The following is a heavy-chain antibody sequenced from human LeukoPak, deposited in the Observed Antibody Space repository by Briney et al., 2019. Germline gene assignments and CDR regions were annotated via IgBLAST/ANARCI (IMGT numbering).Heavy chain of an antibody. J-gene: IGHJ4*02. CDR2: INPNGGST. D-gene: IGHD6-19*01. CDR1: GYTFTSYY. CDR3: ASCNEYSSGWYNFDY. V-gene: IGHV1-46*01. Sequence: ASVKVSCKASGYTFTSYYMHWVRQAPGQGLEWMGIINPNGGSTSYAQKFQGRVTMTRDTSTSTVYMELSSLRSEDTAVYYCASCNEYSSGWYNFDYWGQGTLVTVSS.